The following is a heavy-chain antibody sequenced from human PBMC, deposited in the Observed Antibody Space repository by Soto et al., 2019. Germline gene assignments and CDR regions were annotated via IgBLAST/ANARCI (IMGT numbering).Heavy chain of an antibody. CDR2: IIPIFGTA. J-gene: IGHJ4*02. Sequence: QVQLVHSGAEVRKPGSSVKVSCKASGGTFSRHAISWVRQAPGQGLEWMVGIIPIFGTANHAQKFQGRVTMIADESTSTVYMELSSLRSEDMAMYYCARGWGYDSNDYYYAYWGQGTLVIVSS. CDR1: GGTFSRHA. CDR3: ARGWGYDSNDYYYAY. V-gene: IGHV1-69*01. D-gene: IGHD3-22*01.